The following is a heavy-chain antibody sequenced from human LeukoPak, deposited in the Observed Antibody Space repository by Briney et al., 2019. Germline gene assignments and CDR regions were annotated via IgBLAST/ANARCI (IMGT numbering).Heavy chain of an antibody. Sequence: GGSLRLSCAASGFTFSSYSMNWVRQAPGKGLEWLSYIISSSSTMYYADSVKGRFTISRDNAKNSLYLQMNSLRAEDTAIYYCARDDGGGHFDYWGQGTLVTVSS. D-gene: IGHD4-23*01. CDR2: IISSSSTM. CDR1: GFTFSSYS. J-gene: IGHJ4*02. V-gene: IGHV3-48*01. CDR3: ARDDGGGHFDY.